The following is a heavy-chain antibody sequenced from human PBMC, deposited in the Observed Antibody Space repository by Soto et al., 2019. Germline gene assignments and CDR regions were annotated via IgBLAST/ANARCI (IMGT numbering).Heavy chain of an antibody. D-gene: IGHD4-17*01. Sequence: GASVKVSCKASGFTFTSSAVQWVRQARGQRLEWIGWIVVGSGNTNYAQKFQERVTITRDMSTSTAYMELSSLRSEDTAVYYCARYDYGDYDNYYMDVWGKGTTVTVSS. CDR1: GFTFTSSA. J-gene: IGHJ6*03. V-gene: IGHV1-58*01. CDR2: IVVGSGNT. CDR3: ARYDYGDYDNYYMDV.